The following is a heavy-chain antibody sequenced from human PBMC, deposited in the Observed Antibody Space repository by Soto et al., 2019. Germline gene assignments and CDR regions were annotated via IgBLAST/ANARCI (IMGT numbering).Heavy chain of an antibody. D-gene: IGHD6-19*01. J-gene: IGHJ4*02. CDR1: GFNFSDHY. V-gene: IGHV3-11*06. Sequence: SCAASGFNFSDHYMNWVRQAPGKGLEWVSYISGSSRYTNFADSVKGRFTISRDNAKNSLYLQMDSLRVEDTAVYYCARHTSGWHYYDYWGQGTPVTVSS. CDR2: ISGSSRYT. CDR3: ARHTSGWHYYDY.